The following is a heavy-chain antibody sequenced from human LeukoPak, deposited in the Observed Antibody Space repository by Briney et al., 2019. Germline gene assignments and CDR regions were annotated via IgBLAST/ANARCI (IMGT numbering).Heavy chain of an antibody. CDR2: INPSGGST. D-gene: IGHD2-15*01. CDR1: GYTFTSYY. V-gene: IGHV1-46*01. Sequence: GASVKVSCKASGYTFTSYYMHWVRQAPGQGLEWMGIINPSGGSTSYAQKFQGRVTITMDTSASTAYMELSSLRSEDTAVYYCARDRVVGLAPFDPWGQGTLVTVSS. J-gene: IGHJ5*02. CDR3: ARDRVVGLAPFDP.